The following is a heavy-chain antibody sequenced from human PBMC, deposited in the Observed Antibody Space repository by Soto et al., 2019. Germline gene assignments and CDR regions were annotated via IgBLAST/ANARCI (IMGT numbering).Heavy chain of an antibody. V-gene: IGHV3-23*01. CDR2: ISGSGGST. J-gene: IGHJ4*02. Sequence: GGSLRLSCAASGFTFSSYAMSWVRQAPGKGLEWVSAISGSGGSTYYADSVKGRFTISRDNSKNTLYLQMNSLRAEDTAVYYCAKGLIGYCSGGSCYSIDYWGQGTLVTVSS. D-gene: IGHD2-15*01. CDR1: GFTFSSYA. CDR3: AKGLIGYCSGGSCYSIDY.